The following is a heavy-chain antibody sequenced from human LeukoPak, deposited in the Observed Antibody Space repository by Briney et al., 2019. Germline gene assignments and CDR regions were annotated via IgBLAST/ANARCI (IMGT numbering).Heavy chain of an antibody. CDR2: IYYSGST. J-gene: IGHJ4*02. CDR3: ARDGGATAFFDY. Sequence: PSETPSLTCTVSGGSISGYYWSWIRQPPGKGLEWIGYIYYSGSTNYNPSLKSRVTISVDTSKNQFSLKLSSVSAADTAVYYCARDGGATAFFDYWGQGTLVTVSS. V-gene: IGHV4-59*01. D-gene: IGHD1-26*01. CDR1: GGSISGYY.